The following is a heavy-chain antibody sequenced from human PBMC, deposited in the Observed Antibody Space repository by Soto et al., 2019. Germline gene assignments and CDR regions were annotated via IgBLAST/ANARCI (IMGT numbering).Heavy chain of an antibody. CDR1: GGSISSSNW. CDR3: ARGVTLVRGVIHTPYFDY. Sequence: SETLSLTCAVSGGSISSSNWWSWVHQPPGKGLEWIGEIYHSGSTNYNPSLKSRVTISVDTSKNQFSLKLSSVTAADTAVYYCARGVTLVRGVIHTPYFDYWGQGALVTVSS. CDR2: IYHSGST. J-gene: IGHJ4*02. V-gene: IGHV4-4*02. D-gene: IGHD3-10*01.